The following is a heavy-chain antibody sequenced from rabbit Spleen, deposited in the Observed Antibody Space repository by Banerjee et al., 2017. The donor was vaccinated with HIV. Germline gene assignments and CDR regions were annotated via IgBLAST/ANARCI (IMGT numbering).Heavy chain of an antibody. Sequence: QEQLEESGGDLVKPGASLTLTCTASGFSFSSRYYMCWVRQAPGKGLEWIACIYAGSSGSTYYASWAKGRFTIFKTSSTTVTLQMTSLTAADTATYFCARETSSGWGVVSFYFNLWGPGTLVTVS. D-gene: IGHD4-1*01. CDR3: ARETSSGWGVVSFYFNL. CDR1: GFSFSSRYY. V-gene: IGHV1S45*01. J-gene: IGHJ4*01. CDR2: IYAGSSGST.